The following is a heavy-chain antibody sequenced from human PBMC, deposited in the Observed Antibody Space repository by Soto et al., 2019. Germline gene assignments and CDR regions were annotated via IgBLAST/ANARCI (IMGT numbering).Heavy chain of an antibody. CDR1: GGSISSSNW. J-gene: IGHJ4*02. Sequence: QVQLQELGPGLVKPSGTLSLTCAVSGGSISSSNWWSWVRQPPGKGLEWIGEIYHSGSTNYNPSLKSRVTISVDKSKNQFSLKLSSVTAADTAVYYCARVDSIAVAGTNTSYDYWGQGTLVTVSS. D-gene: IGHD6-19*01. CDR2: IYHSGST. V-gene: IGHV4-4*02. CDR3: ARVDSIAVAGTNTSYDY.